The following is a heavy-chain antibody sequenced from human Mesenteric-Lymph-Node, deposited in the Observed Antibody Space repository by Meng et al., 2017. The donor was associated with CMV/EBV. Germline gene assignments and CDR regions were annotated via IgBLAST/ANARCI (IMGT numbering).Heavy chain of an antibody. J-gene: IGHJ4*02. CDR3: ARDFYYGSGTYPDS. D-gene: IGHD3-10*01. CDR1: GFTFRDSA. Sequence: ASGFTFRDSALAWVRQAPGKGLEWLSYISSSGTTMSYADSLKGRFTISRDNGKNSLFLRMDSLRAEDTAVYFCARDFYYGSGTYPDSWGQGTLVTVSS. CDR2: ISSSGTTM. V-gene: IGHV3-11*01.